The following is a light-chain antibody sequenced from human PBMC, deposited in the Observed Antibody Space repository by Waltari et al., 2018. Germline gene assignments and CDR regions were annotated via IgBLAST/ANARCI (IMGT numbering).Light chain of an antibody. Sequence: SYELTQSPSVSVSPGQTASITCSGDKLGDKYACWYHQKPGQSPALVIYQDSKRPSGSPVRFSGANSGNTATLTISGTQAMDEADYYCQAWDSTTVVFGGGTKLTVL. CDR1: KLGDKY. CDR3: QAWDSTTVV. CDR2: QDS. V-gene: IGLV3-1*01. J-gene: IGLJ2*01.